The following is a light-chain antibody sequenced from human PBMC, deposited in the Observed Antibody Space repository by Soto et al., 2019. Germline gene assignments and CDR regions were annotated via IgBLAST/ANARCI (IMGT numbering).Light chain of an antibody. Sequence: QSALTQPASVSGTPGQSVAISCTGTSSDVAAYNFVSWYQQHPGKAPKLMVFDVSNRPSGVSDRFSGSKSGNTASLTISGLQAEDEADYYCSSSTSGGNYVFGTGTKVTVL. CDR1: SSDVAAYNF. V-gene: IGLV2-14*01. CDR2: DVS. J-gene: IGLJ1*01. CDR3: SSSTSGGNYV.